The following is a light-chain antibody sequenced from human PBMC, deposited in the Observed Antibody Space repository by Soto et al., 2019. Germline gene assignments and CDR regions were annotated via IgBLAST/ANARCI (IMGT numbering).Light chain of an antibody. J-gene: IGKJ1*01. CDR2: KAT. V-gene: IGKV1-5*03. CDR3: QQFRRCACT. CDR1: QSISSS. Sequence: DIQMTQSPSTLSASVGDRVTITCRASQSISSSFAWYKQKPGKAPTRLIYKATSVKSRVPTRFSGSGSGTEFTLTISSMQPEDFATYYCQQFRRCACTFGQGTKVEIK.